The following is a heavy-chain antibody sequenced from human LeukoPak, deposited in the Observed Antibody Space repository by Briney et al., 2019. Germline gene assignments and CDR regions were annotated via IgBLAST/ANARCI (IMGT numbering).Heavy chain of an antibody. Sequence: PWGSLRLSCAASGFTFSSYGMSWVRQAPGNGLEWVSAISGSGGSTYYADSVKGRFTISRDNSKNTLYLQMNSLRAEDTAVYYCAKDPTYGDYLNWFDPWGQGTLVTVSS. CDR3: AKDPTYGDYLNWFDP. CDR2: ISGSGGST. V-gene: IGHV3-23*01. CDR1: GFTFSSYG. D-gene: IGHD4-17*01. J-gene: IGHJ5*02.